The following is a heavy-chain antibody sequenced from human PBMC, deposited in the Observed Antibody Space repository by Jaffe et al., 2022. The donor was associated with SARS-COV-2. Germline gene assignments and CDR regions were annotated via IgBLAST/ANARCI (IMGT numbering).Heavy chain of an antibody. Sequence: QVQLVESGGGVVQPGRSLRLSCAASGFTFSSYGMHWVRQAPGKGLEWVAVIWYDGSNKYYADSVKGRFTISRDNSKNTLYLQMNSLRAEDTAVYYCARDGGDSSSSARNYYYYGMDVWGQGTTVTVSS. V-gene: IGHV3-33*01. D-gene: IGHD6-6*01. CDR2: IWYDGSNK. J-gene: IGHJ6*02. CDR3: ARDGGDSSSSARNYYYYGMDV. CDR1: GFTFSSYG.